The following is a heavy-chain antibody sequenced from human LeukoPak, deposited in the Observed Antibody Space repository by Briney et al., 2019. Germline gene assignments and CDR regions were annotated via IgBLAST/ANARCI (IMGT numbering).Heavy chain of an antibody. V-gene: IGHV1-2*02. CDR3: ARDYGYYDSSGYYWGDY. D-gene: IGHD3-22*01. J-gene: IGHJ4*02. CDR1: RYTFTGHY. Sequence: ASVKVSCKASRYTFTGHYMHWVRQAPGQGLEWMEWIDPNSGGTNYAQKFQGRVTMTRDTSISTAYMKLSRLRSDDTAVYYCARDYGYYDSSGYYWGDYWGQGTLVTVSS. CDR2: IDPNSGGT.